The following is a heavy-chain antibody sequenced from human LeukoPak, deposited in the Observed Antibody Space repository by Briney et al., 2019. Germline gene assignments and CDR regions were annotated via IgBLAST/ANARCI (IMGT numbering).Heavy chain of an antibody. CDR2: ISGSGGST. CDR1: GFTFSSYA. CDR3: AKDTRGYCSGGSCPFDY. Sequence: PGGSLRLSCAASGFTFSSYAVSWVRQAPGKGLEWVSAISGSGGSTYYADSVKGRFTISRDNSKNTLYLQMNSLRAEDTAVYYCAKDTRGYCSGGSCPFDYWGQGTLVTVSS. V-gene: IGHV3-23*01. D-gene: IGHD2-15*01. J-gene: IGHJ4*02.